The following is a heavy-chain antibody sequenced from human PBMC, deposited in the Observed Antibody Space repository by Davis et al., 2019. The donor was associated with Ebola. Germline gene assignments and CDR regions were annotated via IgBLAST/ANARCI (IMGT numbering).Heavy chain of an antibody. Sequence: GESLKISCAASGFTFSSYAMSWVRQAPGKGLEWVSAISGSGGSTYYADSVKGRFTISRDNSKNTLYLQMNSLRAEDTAVYYCAKDRTDSSSSPLGWVPDVWGKGTTVTVSS. J-gene: IGHJ6*04. D-gene: IGHD6-6*01. CDR1: GFTFSSYA. CDR2: ISGSGGST. V-gene: IGHV3-23*01. CDR3: AKDRTDSSSSPLGWVPDV.